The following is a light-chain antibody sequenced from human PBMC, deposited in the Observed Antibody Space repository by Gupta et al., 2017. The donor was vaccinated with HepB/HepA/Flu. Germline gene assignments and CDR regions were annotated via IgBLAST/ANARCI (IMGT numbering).Light chain of an antibody. J-gene: IGLJ1*01. CDR1: SSNVGRDN. CDR2: IDD. Sequence: QPVLTQPPSASGTPGQRVAISCSGSSSNVGRDNVYWYRQLPGTAHKLLIYIDDRRPSGVPDRVSCSKSGTYASPAISVLRSEDEADYYCAESDNSISAYVFGTGTRVTVL. V-gene: IGLV1-47*02. CDR3: AESDNSISAYV.